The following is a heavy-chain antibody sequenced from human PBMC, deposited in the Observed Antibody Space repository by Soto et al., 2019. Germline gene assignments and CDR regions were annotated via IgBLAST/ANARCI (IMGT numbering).Heavy chain of an antibody. J-gene: IGHJ6*02. V-gene: IGHV1-18*04. CDR3: ARGGYSGYDPLYYYGMDV. Sequence: GASVKVSCKASGYTFTSYGISWVRQAPGQGLEWMGWISAYNGNTNYAQKLRGRVTMTTDTSTSTAYMELRSLRSDDTAVYYCARGGYSGYDPLYYYGMDVWGQGTTVTVSS. CDR1: GYTFTSYG. D-gene: IGHD5-12*01. CDR2: ISAYNGNT.